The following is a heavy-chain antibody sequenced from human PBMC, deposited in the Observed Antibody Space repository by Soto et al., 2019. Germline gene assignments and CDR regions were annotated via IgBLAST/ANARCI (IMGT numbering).Heavy chain of an antibody. CDR3: ASTYYDFWSGYWYFDY. V-gene: IGHV1-2*02. D-gene: IGHD3-3*01. Sequence: SSVKVSCKASGYTFTGYYMHWVRQAPGQGLEWMGWINPNSGGTNYAQKFQGRVTMTRDTSISTAYMELSGLRSDDTAVYYCASTYYDFWSGYWYFDYWGQGTLVTVSS. CDR1: GYTFTGYY. CDR2: INPNSGGT. J-gene: IGHJ4*02.